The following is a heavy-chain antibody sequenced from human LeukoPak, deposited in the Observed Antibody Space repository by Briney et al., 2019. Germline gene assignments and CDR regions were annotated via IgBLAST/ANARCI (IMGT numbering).Heavy chain of an antibody. Sequence: SETLSLTCTVSGGSISSDYWSWLRQPPGKGLEYIGYFSYSGRTDYNPSLKSRATISVDTSKNHLSLKLSSVTAADTAVYYCARHAIYGGNSGLNYWGQGTLVTVSS. J-gene: IGHJ4*02. D-gene: IGHD4-23*01. CDR1: GGSISSDY. V-gene: IGHV4-59*08. CDR3: ARHAIYGGNSGLNY. CDR2: FSYSGRT.